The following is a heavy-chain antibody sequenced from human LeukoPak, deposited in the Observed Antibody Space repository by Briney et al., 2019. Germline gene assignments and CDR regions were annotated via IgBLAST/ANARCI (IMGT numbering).Heavy chain of an antibody. J-gene: IGHJ4*02. D-gene: IGHD2-15*01. CDR2: INSDGTST. CDR3: VAARADFDY. Sequence: GGSLRLSCAASGFTFSSYAMSWVRQAPGKGLVWVSRINSDGTSTTYADPVKGRFTISRDTAKNSLYLQMNSLRAEDTAVYYCVAARADFDYWGQGTLVTVSS. V-gene: IGHV3-74*01. CDR1: GFTFSSYA.